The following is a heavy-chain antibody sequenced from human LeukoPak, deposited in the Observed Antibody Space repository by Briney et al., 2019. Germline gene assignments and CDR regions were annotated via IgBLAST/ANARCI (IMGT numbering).Heavy chain of an antibody. D-gene: IGHD5-12*01. J-gene: IGHJ6*02. CDR2: IPYDGSNT. CDR1: GFTFSSYG. Sequence: PGGSLRLSCAASGFTFSSYGMHWVRQAPGKGLEWVAVIPYDGSNTYHADSVKGRFTISRDNSKNTLYLQMNSLRAEDTAVYYCAKVLEWLTYHYYYDMDVWGQGTTVTVSS. V-gene: IGHV3-30*18. CDR3: AKVLEWLTYHYYYDMDV.